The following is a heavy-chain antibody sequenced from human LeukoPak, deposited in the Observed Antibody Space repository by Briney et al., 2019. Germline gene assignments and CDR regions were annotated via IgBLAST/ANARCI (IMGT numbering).Heavy chain of an antibody. J-gene: IGHJ4*02. V-gene: IGHV4-30-2*01. CDR2: IYHSGGT. CDR3: ARYCSGGSCYPGYFDY. CDR1: GGSISSGGYS. D-gene: IGHD2-15*01. Sequence: SETLSLTCAVSGGSISSGGYSWSWIRQPPGKGLEWIGYIYHSGGTYYNPSLKSRVTISVDRSKNQFSLKLSSVTAADTAVYYCARYCSGGSCYPGYFDYWGQGTLVTVSS.